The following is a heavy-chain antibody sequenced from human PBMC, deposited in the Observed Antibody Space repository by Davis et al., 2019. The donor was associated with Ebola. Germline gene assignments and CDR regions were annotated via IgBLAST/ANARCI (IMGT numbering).Heavy chain of an antibody. CDR3: ARTFDY. CDR2: FYHSGIT. J-gene: IGHJ4*02. Sequence: MPSETLSLTCAVSGGSISSGGYPWSWIRQPPGKGLEWIGYFYHSGITYYNPFLKSRVTITVDRSKNQFSLKLSSVTAADTAVYYCARTFDYWGQGTLVTVSS. CDR1: GGSISSGGYP. V-gene: IGHV4-30-2*01.